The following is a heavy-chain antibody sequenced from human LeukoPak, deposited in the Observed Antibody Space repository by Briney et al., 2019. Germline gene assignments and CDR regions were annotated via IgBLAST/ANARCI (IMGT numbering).Heavy chain of an antibody. Sequence: GESLRLSCAASGFTFSSYWMSWVRQAPGKGLEWVANIKQDGSEKYYVDSVKGRFTISRDNAKNSLYLQMNSLRAEDTAVYYCAELGITMIGGVWGKGTTVTISS. CDR2: IKQDGSEK. V-gene: IGHV3-7*01. D-gene: IGHD3-10*02. J-gene: IGHJ6*04. CDR1: GFTFSSYW. CDR3: AELGITMIGGV.